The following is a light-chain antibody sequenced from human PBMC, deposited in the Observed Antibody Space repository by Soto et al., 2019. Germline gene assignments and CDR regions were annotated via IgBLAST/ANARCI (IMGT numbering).Light chain of an antibody. J-gene: IGKJ4*01. CDR1: QGIRDD. V-gene: IGKV1-17*01. CDR3: LQHNTYPLS. Sequence: DVKMNQSPSSLSASVGDRVTITCRASQGIRDDLGWYQQKPGKAPTRLIYAVSSLQNGVPSRFSGTGSGTEFTLTISSLQPEDFATYYCLQHNTYPLSFGGGTKVAIK. CDR2: AVS.